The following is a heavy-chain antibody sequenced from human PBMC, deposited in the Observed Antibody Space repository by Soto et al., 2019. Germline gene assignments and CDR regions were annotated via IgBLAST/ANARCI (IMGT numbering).Heavy chain of an antibody. Sequence: PSETLSLTCSVSGGSISRGGYYWSRIRQHPGRGLEWIGYIYYSGNTYYNPSLKSRVTISVDTSKNQFSLKLSAVTAADTAVYYCARGRVGATTDYFDYWGQGTLVTVSS. CDR1: GGSISRGGYY. D-gene: IGHD1-26*01. CDR2: IYYSGNT. V-gene: IGHV4-31*03. J-gene: IGHJ4*02. CDR3: ARGRVGATTDYFDY.